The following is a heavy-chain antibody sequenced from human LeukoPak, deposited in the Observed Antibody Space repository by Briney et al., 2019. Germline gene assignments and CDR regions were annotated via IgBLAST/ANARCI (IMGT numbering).Heavy chain of an antibody. CDR3: ARVDIVVVPAAKASYYYYGMDV. V-gene: IGHV1-69*13. D-gene: IGHD2-2*03. J-gene: IGHJ6*02. CDR1: GGTFSSYA. Sequence: SVNVSCKASGGTFSSYAISWVRQAPGQGHEWMGGIIPIFGTANYAQKFQGRVTITADESTSTAYMELSSLRSEDTAVYYCARVDIVVVPAAKASYYYYGMDVWGQGTTVTVSS. CDR2: IIPIFGTA.